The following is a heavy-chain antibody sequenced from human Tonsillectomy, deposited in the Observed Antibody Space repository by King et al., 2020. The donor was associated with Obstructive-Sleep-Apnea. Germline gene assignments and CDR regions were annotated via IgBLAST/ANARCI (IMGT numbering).Heavy chain of an antibody. CDR1: GYTFTGYY. V-gene: IGHV1-2*02. Sequence: VQLVESGAEVKKPGASVKVSCKASGYTFTGYYMHWVRQAPGHGLEWMGWINPNSGGTNYAQKFQGRVTMTRDTSISTAYMGLTRRRSDDTAVYYCATVAICTATYYLDYLGQATLVTVSS. CDR3: ATVAICTATYYLDY. D-gene: IGHD4-17*01. J-gene: IGHJ4*02. CDR2: INPNSGGT.